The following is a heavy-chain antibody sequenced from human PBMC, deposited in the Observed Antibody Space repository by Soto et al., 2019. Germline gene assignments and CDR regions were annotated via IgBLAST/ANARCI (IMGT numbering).Heavy chain of an antibody. CDR2: ISSTTHYI. CDR3: ARGSEDLTSNFDY. CDR1: GFTFTRYS. Sequence: GGSLRLSCAASGFTFTRYSMNWVRQAPGKGLEWVSSISSTTHYIYYADSMRGRFTISRDNAKNAVYLEMNSLRAKDTAVYYCARGSEDLTSNFDYWGQGTLVTVSS. V-gene: IGHV3-21*06. J-gene: IGHJ4*02.